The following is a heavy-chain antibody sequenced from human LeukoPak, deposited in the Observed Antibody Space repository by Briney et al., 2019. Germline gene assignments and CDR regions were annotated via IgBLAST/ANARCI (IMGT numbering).Heavy chain of an antibody. Sequence: SVKVSCKASGGTFSSYAISWVRQAPGQGLEWMGRIIPILGIANCAQKFQGRVTITADKSTSTAYMELSSLRSEDTAVYYCASFRDLYHPHNWGQGTLVTVSS. V-gene: IGHV1-69*04. CDR2: IIPILGIA. J-gene: IGHJ4*02. CDR3: ASFRDLYHPHN. CDR1: GGTFSSYA. D-gene: IGHD3-10*01.